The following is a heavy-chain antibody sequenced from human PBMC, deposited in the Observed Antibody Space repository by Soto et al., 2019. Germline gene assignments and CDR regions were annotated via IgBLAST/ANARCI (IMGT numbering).Heavy chain of an antibody. J-gene: IGHJ4*02. CDR1: GFFFSTYA. V-gene: IGHV3-23*01. CDR2: TSGSGINT. D-gene: IGHD6-13*01. Sequence: GGSLRLSCTASGFFFSTYAMSWVRQAPGKGLEWVSATSGSGINTYYADSVRGRFTISRDNSKNTLYLQMNSLRAEDTAVYYCAKGHSSHFDYWGQGTLVTVS. CDR3: AKGHSSHFDY.